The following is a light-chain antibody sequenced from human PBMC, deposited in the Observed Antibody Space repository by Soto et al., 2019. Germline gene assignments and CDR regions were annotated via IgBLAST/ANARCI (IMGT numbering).Light chain of an antibody. V-gene: IGKV3-20*01. CDR3: QQYHNSPIT. J-gene: IGKJ5*01. Sequence: EIVLTQSPGTLSLSPGERATLSCRASQSVSSNYLAWYQQKPGQAPRLLIHGASSRATGIPDRFSGSGSGTDFTLTISRLEPEDFAVYYCQQYHNSPITFGHGTRLEI. CDR1: QSVSSNY. CDR2: GAS.